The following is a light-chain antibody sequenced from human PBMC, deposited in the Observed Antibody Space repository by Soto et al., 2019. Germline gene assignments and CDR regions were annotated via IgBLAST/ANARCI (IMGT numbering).Light chain of an antibody. V-gene: IGKV1-39*01. CDR2: AAS. CDR1: QSISSY. J-gene: IGKJ1*01. CDR3: QQSSEATWT. Sequence: DIPMTQSPSSLSASVGDRVTITCRASQSISSYLNWYQQKPGKAPKLLIYAASSLQSGVPSRFSGSGSGTDFTLTISSLQPEDFATYYCQQSSEATWTFGQGTKVDVK.